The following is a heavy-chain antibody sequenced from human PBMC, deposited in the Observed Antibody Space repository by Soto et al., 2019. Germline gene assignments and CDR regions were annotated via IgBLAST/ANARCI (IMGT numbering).Heavy chain of an antibody. CDR2: ISGSSQTI. D-gene: IGHD2-15*01. Sequence: EVQLVESGGGLIQPGGSLRLSCAASGFIFNTYSMNWVRQAPGKGQEWVSYISGSSQTIFYANSVRGRFTISRDNANNSTSLQMVSLRDEDTAVYYCAITLSWRRGPFDSWGQGTVVTVSS. CDR3: AITLSWRRGPFDS. J-gene: IGHJ4*02. V-gene: IGHV3-48*02. CDR1: GFIFNTYS.